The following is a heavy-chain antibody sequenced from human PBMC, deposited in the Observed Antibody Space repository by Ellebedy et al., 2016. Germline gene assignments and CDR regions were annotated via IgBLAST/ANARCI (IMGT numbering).Heavy chain of an antibody. CDR3: ARVTGNYYYYYMDV. CDR1: GGSFSGYY. CDR2: INHSGST. J-gene: IGHJ6*03. Sequence: SETLSLTXAVYGGSFSGYYWSWIRQPPGKGLEWIGEINHSGSTNYNPSLKSRVTISVDTSKNQFSLKLSSVTAADTAVYYCARVTGNYYYYYMDVWGKGTTVTVSS. V-gene: IGHV4-34*01. D-gene: IGHD1-14*01.